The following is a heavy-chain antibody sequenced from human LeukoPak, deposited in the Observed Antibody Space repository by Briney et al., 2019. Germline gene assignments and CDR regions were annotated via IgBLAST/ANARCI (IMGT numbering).Heavy chain of an antibody. CDR3: ARDLRGSPDR. CDR1: GFTFTTFW. J-gene: IGHJ5*02. Sequence: GGSLRLSCSASGFTFTTFWMNWVRQVPGKGLVWVSLINPDGSTTTYAGSVKGRFTISRDNVKNTVYLQMNSLGGEDTAIYYCARDLRGSPDRWGQGTLVTVSS. CDR2: INPDGSTT. V-gene: IGHV3-74*01. D-gene: IGHD3-16*01.